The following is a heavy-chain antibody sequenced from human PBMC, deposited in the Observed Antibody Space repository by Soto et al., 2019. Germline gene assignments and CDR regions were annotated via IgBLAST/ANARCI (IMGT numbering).Heavy chain of an antibody. D-gene: IGHD3-22*01. Sequence: PGGSLRLSCAASGFSFRNPWMSWVRQAQGRGLEWVGRIKSKADGGTTDYAAPVQGRFSISRDDSKNTLYLQMNSLKTEDTAVYYCLLNYYDTTGSYPYYFDYWGQGTLVTVSS. CDR1: GFSFRNPW. J-gene: IGHJ4*02. CDR3: LLNYYDTTGSYPYYFDY. V-gene: IGHV3-15*01. CDR2: IKSKADGGTT.